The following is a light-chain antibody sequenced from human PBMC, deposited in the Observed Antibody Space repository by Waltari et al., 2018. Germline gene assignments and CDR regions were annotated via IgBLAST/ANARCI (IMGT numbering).Light chain of an antibody. CDR2: EVN. CDR3: SSYADRKTVA. V-gene: IGLV2-8*01. J-gene: IGLJ2*01. CDR1: SSDVGLYNY. Sequence: QSALTQPPSASGSPGQSVTISCMGTSSDVGLYNYVSWYQQYPGKAPKLLIYEVNKRPAGVPDLFAGSKSGNTASLTVSGRQAEDEADYYCSSYADRKTVAFGGGTKLTVL.